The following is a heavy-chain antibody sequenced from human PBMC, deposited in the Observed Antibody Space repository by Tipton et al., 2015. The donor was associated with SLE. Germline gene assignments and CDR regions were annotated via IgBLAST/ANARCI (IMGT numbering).Heavy chain of an antibody. J-gene: IGHJ5*02. CDR2: INHSGST. CDR1: GGSFNGYY. V-gene: IGHV4-34*01. D-gene: IGHD2-8*01. Sequence: TLSLTCAIYGGSFNGYYCKWIRQPPGKGLEWIGEINHSGSTSYNPSLKSRVTISIDTSKNQFSLKLSSVTAADTAVYYCAGLMVYAIAPSGWFDPWGQGTLVTVSS. CDR3: AGLMVYAIAPSGWFDP.